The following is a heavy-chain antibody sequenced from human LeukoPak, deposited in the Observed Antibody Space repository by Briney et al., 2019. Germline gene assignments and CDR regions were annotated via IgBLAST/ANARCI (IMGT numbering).Heavy chain of an antibody. CDR1: GFTFSSYA. Sequence: GGSLRLSCAASGFTFSSYAMSWVRQAPGKGLEWASAISGSGGSTYYADSVKGRFTISRDNSKNTLYLQMNSLRAEDTAVYYCAKDFRPSSSWYYFDYWGQGTLVTVSS. J-gene: IGHJ4*02. V-gene: IGHV3-23*01. D-gene: IGHD6-13*01. CDR3: AKDFRPSSSWYYFDY. CDR2: ISGSGGST.